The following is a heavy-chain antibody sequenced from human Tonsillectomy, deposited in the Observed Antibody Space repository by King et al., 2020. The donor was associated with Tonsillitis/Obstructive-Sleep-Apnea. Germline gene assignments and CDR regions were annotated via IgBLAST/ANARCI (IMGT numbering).Heavy chain of an antibody. CDR2: IYYSGST. V-gene: IGHV4-59*08. CDR1: GGSISSYY. J-gene: IGHJ2*01. CDR3: AGRSYGGNLDWYFDL. Sequence: QLQESGPGLVKPSETLSLTCTVSGGSISSYYWSWIRQPPGKGLEWIGYIYYSGSTNYNTSLKSRVTISVGTSKNQFSLKLSSVTAADTAVYYCAGRSYGGNLDWYFDLWGRGTLVTVSS. D-gene: IGHD4-23*01.